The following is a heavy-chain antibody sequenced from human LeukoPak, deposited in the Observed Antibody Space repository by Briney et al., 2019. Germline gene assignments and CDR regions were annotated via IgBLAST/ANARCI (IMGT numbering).Heavy chain of an antibody. Sequence: PGGSLRLSCAASGFTFSSYGMHWVRQAPGKGLEWVAVISYDGSNKYYADSVKGRFTISRDNSKNTLYLQMNSLRAEDTAVYYCAKDSVHYYDSSGYYYPSDYWGQGTLVTVSS. V-gene: IGHV3-30*18. D-gene: IGHD3-22*01. J-gene: IGHJ4*02. CDR3: AKDSVHYYDSSGYYYPSDY. CDR1: GFTFSSYG. CDR2: ISYDGSNK.